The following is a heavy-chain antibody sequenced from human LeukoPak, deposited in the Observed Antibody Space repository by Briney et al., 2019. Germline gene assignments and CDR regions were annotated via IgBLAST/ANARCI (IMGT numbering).Heavy chain of an antibody. D-gene: IGHD3-22*01. Sequence: ASVKVSCKASAYTFTGYYMHWVRQAPGQGLEWMGWINPSTGGTNYAQKFQGRVTMTRDTSINTAYMELSRLRSDDTAVYYCVRYVDYYDSSGYTALDYWGQGTLVTVSS. J-gene: IGHJ4*02. CDR1: AYTFTGYY. CDR2: INPSTGGT. V-gene: IGHV1-2*02. CDR3: VRYVDYYDSSGYTALDY.